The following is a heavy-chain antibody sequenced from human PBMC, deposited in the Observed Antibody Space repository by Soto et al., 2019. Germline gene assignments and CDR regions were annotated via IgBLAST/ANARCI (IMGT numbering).Heavy chain of an antibody. CDR1: GYTFTGYY. D-gene: IGHD5-12*01. CDR3: ARANDVDIVATSAFDI. CDR2: INPNSGGT. V-gene: IGHV1-2*04. Sequence: GASVKVSCKASGYTFTGYYMHWVRQAPGQGLEWMGWINPNSGGTNYAQKFQGWVTMTRDTSISTAYMELSRLRSDDTAVYYCARANDVDIVATSAFDIWGQGTMVTVSS. J-gene: IGHJ3*02.